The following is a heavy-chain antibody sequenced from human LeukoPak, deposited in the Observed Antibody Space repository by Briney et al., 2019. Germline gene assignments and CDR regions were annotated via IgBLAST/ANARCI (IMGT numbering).Heavy chain of an antibody. CDR2: IYYSGST. Sequence: PSETLSLTCTVSGGSISSYYWSWIRQPPGKGLEWIGYIYYSGSTNYNPSLKSRVTISVDTSKNQFSLKLSSVTAADTAVYYCARDSGSYGREDYYYYYYMDVWGKGTTVTVSS. CDR1: GGSISSYY. CDR3: ARDSGSYGREDYYYYYYMDV. D-gene: IGHD1-26*01. V-gene: IGHV4-59*01. J-gene: IGHJ6*03.